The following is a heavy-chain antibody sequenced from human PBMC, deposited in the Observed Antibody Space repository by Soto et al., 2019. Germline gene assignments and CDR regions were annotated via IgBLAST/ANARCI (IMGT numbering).Heavy chain of an antibody. CDR2: IIPIFGTA. Sequence: QVVQSGAEVKKPGSSVKVSCKASGGPFSTYAISWVRQAPGQGLEWMGGIIPIFGTANYAQRFLGRVTISADDSTSPAYMELRSLTSDDTAVYYCAKALTMTSPNWFDPWGQGTQVTVSS. CDR1: GGPFSTYA. V-gene: IGHV1-69*01. D-gene: IGHD3-22*01. J-gene: IGHJ5*02. CDR3: AKALTMTSPNWFDP.